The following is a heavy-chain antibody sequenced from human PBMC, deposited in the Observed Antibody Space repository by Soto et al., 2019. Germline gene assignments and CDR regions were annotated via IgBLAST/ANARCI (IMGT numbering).Heavy chain of an antibody. CDR2: IYFSGST. D-gene: IGHD6-13*01. CDR1: GGSISNGGYY. J-gene: IGHJ6*03. Sequence: QLQLQESGPGLVKPSQTLSLTCAVSGGSISNGGYYWSCIRQHPGKGLEWIGSIYFSGSTYYNPSLKILATISVAPPKNQFSLKLSSVTAADTAVYYCARDSHSQQPHHRWVGGYMDVWGTGTTVPVSS. CDR3: ARDSHSQQPHHRWVGGYMDV. V-gene: IGHV4-31*01.